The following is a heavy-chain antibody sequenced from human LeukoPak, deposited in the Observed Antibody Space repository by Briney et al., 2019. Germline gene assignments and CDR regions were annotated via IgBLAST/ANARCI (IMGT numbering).Heavy chain of an antibody. J-gene: IGHJ5*02. CDR3: ARDFSRNDFWSGSNWFDP. D-gene: IGHD3-3*01. Sequence: GSSVMVSCKASGGTFSSYAISWVRQAPGQGLEWMGGIIPIFGTANYAQKFQGRVTITADESTSTAYMELSSLRSEDTAVYYCARDFSRNDFWSGSNWFDPWGQGTLVTVSS. CDR2: IIPIFGTA. V-gene: IGHV1-69*01. CDR1: GGTFSSYA.